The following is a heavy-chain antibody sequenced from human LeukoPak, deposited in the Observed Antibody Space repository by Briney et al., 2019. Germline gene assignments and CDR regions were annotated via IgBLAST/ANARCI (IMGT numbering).Heavy chain of an antibody. J-gene: IGHJ5*02. CDR1: GFTFSSYS. V-gene: IGHV3-48*01. D-gene: IGHD3-22*01. CDR3: ARRKGYYYKNWFDP. Sequence: GGSLRLSCAASGFTFSSYSMNWVRQAPGKGLEWVSYISTSSSTIYYADSVKGRFTISRDNAKNSLYLQMNSLRAEDTAVYYCARRKGYYYKNWFDPWGQGTLVTVSS. CDR2: ISTSSSTI.